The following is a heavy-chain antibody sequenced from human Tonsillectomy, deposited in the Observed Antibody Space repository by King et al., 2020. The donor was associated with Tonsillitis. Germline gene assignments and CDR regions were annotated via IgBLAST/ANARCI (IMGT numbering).Heavy chain of an antibody. J-gene: IGHJ5*02. CDR1: GGTLSSFA. CDR2: IIPIFGTA. D-gene: IGHD3-10*01. CDR3: ATDMAWFDP. Sequence: QLVQSGAEVKQPGSSVKVSCKVSGGTLSSFAIAWVRQAPGQGLEWMGGIIPIFGTASSAQKFQGRPTITADESTTTAYMELSSLRFDDTAIYYCATDMAWFDPWGQGPLVTVFS. V-gene: IGHV1-69*12.